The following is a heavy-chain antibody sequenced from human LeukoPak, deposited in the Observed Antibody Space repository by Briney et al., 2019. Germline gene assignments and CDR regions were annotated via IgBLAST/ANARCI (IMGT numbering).Heavy chain of an antibody. J-gene: IGHJ4*02. CDR3: ATDPYGSGSLFDY. D-gene: IGHD3-10*01. CDR1: GYTLTELS. Sequence: GASVTVSFKVSGYTLTELSMHWVRQAPGKGLEWMGGFDPEDGETIYAQKFQGRVTMTEDTSTDTAYMELSSLRSEDTAVYYCATDPYGSGSLFDYWGQGTLVTVSS. V-gene: IGHV1-24*01. CDR2: FDPEDGET.